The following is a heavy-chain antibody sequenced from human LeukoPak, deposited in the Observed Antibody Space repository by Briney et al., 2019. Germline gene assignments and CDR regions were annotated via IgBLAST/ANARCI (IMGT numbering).Heavy chain of an antibody. Sequence: PGGSLRLSCAASGFTFSRYWMHWVRQAPGKGLEWVSAISYGGGTTYADSVKGRFTISRDNSKNTLYLQMNSLTAEDTAKYYCAKTIPYWYFDLWGRGTLVTVSS. J-gene: IGHJ2*01. D-gene: IGHD5-24*01. CDR2: ISYGGGTT. CDR3: AKTIPYWYFDL. CDR1: GFTFSRYW. V-gene: IGHV3-23*01.